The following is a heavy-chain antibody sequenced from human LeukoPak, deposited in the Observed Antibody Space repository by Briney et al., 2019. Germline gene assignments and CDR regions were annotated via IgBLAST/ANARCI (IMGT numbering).Heavy chain of an antibody. CDR2: ISGSGGGT. Sequence: GGSLRLSCAASGFTFSSYAMGWVRQAPGKGLEWVSAISGSGGGTYYADSVKGRFTISRDNSKNTLYLQMNSLRAEDTAVYYCAKGVRLLWFGELSSWFDPWGQGTLVTVSS. V-gene: IGHV3-23*01. D-gene: IGHD3-10*01. J-gene: IGHJ5*02. CDR1: GFTFSSYA. CDR3: AKGVRLLWFGELSSWFDP.